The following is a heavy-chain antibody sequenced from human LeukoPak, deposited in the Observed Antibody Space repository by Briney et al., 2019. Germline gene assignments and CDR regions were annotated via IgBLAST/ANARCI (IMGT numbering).Heavy chain of an antibody. D-gene: IGHD3-10*01. J-gene: IGHJ4*02. V-gene: IGHV3-48*02. CDR3: ARNYGSGGYYFDY. Sequence: GGSLRLSCAASGFTLSGYSVDWVRQAPGKGLEWVPYISSGSNTIYYADSVKGRFTISRDNAKNSLYLQMNSLRDEDTAVYYCARNYGSGGYYFDYWGQGTLVTVSS. CDR1: GFTLSGYS. CDR2: ISSGSNTI.